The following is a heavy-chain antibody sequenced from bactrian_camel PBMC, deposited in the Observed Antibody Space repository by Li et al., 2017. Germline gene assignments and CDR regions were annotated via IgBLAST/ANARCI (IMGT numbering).Heavy chain of an antibody. Sequence: VQLVESGGGSVQRGESLNLSCTTSGYTDMNNFWGWFRQAPGKEREAVAVMHRTQPLTYYTASVKGRFTISQDNTKNMIYLEMNNLNPDDTAMYYCAQSERVFYSELWNEAHRYEYWGQGTQVTVS. CDR3: AQSERVFYSELWNEAHRYEY. CDR1: GYTDMNNF. J-gene: IGHJ4*01. D-gene: IGHD2*01. CDR2: MHRTQPLT. V-gene: IGHV3S40*01.